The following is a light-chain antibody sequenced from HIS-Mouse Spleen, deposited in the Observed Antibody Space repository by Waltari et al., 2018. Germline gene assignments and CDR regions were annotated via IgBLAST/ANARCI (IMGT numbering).Light chain of an antibody. V-gene: IGLV2-14*03. CDR3: SYTSSSTYV. J-gene: IGLJ1*01. Sequence: QSALTQPASVSGSPGQSITISCTGTSSDVGGYNYVSWYQQHPGKAPKLMIYDVSNRPSVVSNRFSGSKSGNTASLTISGLQAEDEADYYCSYTSSSTYVFGTGTKVTVL. CDR2: DVS. CDR1: SSDVGGYNY.